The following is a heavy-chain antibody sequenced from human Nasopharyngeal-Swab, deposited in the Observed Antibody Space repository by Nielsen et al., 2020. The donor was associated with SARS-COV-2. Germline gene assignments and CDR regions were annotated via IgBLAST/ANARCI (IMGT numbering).Heavy chain of an antibody. CDR3: ARETRGVNYYYYGLDV. J-gene: IGHJ6*02. D-gene: IGHD2-21*01. V-gene: IGHV3-21*01. CDR1: GFTFSSYS. Sequence: GESLKISCVASGFTFSSYSMNWVRQAPGKGLEWVSSVSTSGTYIYYADSVKGRFTISRDNAKNSLYLQMNSLRAEDTAVYYCARETRGVNYYYYGLDVWGQGTTVTVSS. CDR2: VSTSGTYI.